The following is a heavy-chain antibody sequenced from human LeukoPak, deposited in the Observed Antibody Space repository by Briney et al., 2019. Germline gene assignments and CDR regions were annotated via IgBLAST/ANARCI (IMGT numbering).Heavy chain of an antibody. CDR1: GYTFTSYD. D-gene: IGHD2-2*01. V-gene: IGHV1-18*01. CDR3: AKGAGDCGRTSSPYDFDN. CDR2: MNANSGNT. J-gene: IGHJ4*01. Sequence: EASVKVSCKASGYTFTSYDINWVRQATGQGLEWMGWMNANSGNTNYAQKFQGRVTMTTDTSMSTAYMELRSLRSDDTAVYYCAKGAGDCGRTSSPYDFDNWGQGSLVAVSS.